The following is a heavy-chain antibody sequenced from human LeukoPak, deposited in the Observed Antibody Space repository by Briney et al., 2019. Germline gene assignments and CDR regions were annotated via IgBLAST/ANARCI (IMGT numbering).Heavy chain of an antibody. V-gene: IGHV1-46*01. J-gene: IGHJ5*02. D-gene: IGHD3-10*01. CDR1: GYTFTSYY. Sequence: ASVKVSCKASGYTFTSYYMYWVRQAPGQGLEWMGIINPSSSSTNYAQKFQDRVTMTRDTSTSTVYMELSSLRSEDTAVYYCARDPYLNHYGSGSYYSNWFDPWGQGTLVTVSS. CDR2: INPSSSST. CDR3: ARDPYLNHYGSGSYYSNWFDP.